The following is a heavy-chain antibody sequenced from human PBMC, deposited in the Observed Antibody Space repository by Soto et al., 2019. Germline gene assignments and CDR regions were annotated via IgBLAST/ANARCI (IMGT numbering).Heavy chain of an antibody. D-gene: IGHD2-8*01. CDR1: GITFSGSA. CDR3: TIPRRYCTNGVCMVDWFDP. V-gene: IGHV3-73*01. Sequence: GGSLRLSCAASGITFSGSAMQWVRQASGKGLEWVGRIRSKANSYATAYAASVKGRLTISRDDSKNRAYLQMNSLKTAATADFYCTIPRRYCTNGVCMVDWFDPWGQGTLVTVSS. CDR2: IRSKANSYAT. J-gene: IGHJ5*02.